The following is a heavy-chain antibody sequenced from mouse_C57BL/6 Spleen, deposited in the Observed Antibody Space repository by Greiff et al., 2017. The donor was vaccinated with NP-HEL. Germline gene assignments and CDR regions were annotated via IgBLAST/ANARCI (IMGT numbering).Heavy chain of an antibody. D-gene: IGHD1-1*01. Sequence: VQLQQFGAELVRPGTSVKVSCKASGYAFTNYLIEWVKQRPGQGLEWIGVINPGSGGTNYNEKFKGKATLTADKSSSTAYMQLSSLTSEDSAVYFCARRYYGSSDYFDYWGQGTTLTVSS. CDR2: INPGSGGT. J-gene: IGHJ2*01. CDR1: GYAFTNYL. CDR3: ARRYYGSSDYFDY. V-gene: IGHV1-54*01.